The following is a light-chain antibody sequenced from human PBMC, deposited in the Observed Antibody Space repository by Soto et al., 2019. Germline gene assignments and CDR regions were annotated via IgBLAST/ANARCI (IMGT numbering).Light chain of an antibody. Sequence: EIELTQSPATLSLSGGDRATLSCRASQSISSYLAWYQQKPGQAPRLLIYDASFRAAVIPARFSGSWSGTFFTLTISLQAAEYFAYYYCQHRSYWWTFGQGTKVDIK. CDR1: QSISSY. CDR2: DAS. J-gene: IGKJ1*01. CDR3: QHRSYWWT. V-gene: IGKV3-11*01.